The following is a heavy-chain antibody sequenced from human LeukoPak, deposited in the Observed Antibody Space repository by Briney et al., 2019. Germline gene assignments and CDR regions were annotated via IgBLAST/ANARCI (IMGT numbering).Heavy chain of an antibody. V-gene: IGHV4-30-4*01. CDR3: ARASWGIAVAGIPHWYFDL. J-gene: IGHJ2*01. CDR2: IYYSGST. D-gene: IGHD6-19*01. Sequence: PSQTLSLTCTVSGGSMNNRDYYWSWIRQPPGKGLEWIGYIYYSGSTYYNPSLKSRVTISVDKSKNQFSLKLSSVTAADTVVYYCARASWGIAVAGIPHWYFDLWGRGTLVTVSS. CDR1: GGSMNNRDYY.